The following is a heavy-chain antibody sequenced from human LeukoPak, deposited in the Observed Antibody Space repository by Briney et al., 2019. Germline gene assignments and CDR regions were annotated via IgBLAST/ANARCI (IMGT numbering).Heavy chain of an antibody. D-gene: IGHD6-13*01. CDR1: GYTFTSYG. CDR3: ARGESSSWYSMDL. V-gene: IGHV1-18*01. J-gene: IGHJ2*01. Sequence: ASVKVSCKASGYTFTSYGINWVRQAPGQGLEWMGWISVYNGNANYAQKFQGRVTMTTDTSTSTAYMELRSLRSDDTAVYYCARGESSSWYSMDLWGRGTLVTVSS. CDR2: ISVYNGNA.